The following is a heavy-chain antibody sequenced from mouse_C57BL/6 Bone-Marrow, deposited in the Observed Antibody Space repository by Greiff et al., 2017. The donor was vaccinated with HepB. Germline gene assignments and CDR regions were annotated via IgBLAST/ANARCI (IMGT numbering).Heavy chain of an antibody. CDR1: GYTFTSYW. V-gene: IGHV1-64*01. D-gene: IGHD1-1*01. CDR3: ASITTVVALYYYAMDY. CDR2: IHPNSGST. Sequence: QVHVKQPGAELVKPGASVKLSCKASGYTFTSYWMHWVKQRPGQGLEWIGMIHPNSGSTNYNEKFKSKATLTVDKSSSTAYMQLSSLTSEDSAVYYCASITTVVALYYYAMDYWGQGTSVTVSS. J-gene: IGHJ4*01.